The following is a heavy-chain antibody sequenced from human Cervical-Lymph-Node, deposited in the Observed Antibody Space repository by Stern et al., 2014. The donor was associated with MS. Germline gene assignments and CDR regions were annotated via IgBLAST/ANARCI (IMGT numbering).Heavy chain of an antibody. J-gene: IGHJ6*02. V-gene: IGHV3-21*01. CDR3: ASFLGYCSSTSCHQDSYYYYGMDV. D-gene: IGHD2-2*01. Sequence: EVQLVESGGGLVKPGGSLRLSCAASGFTFSSYSMNWVRQAPGKGLEWVSSISSSSSYIYYADSVKGRFTISRDNAKNSLYLQMNSLRAEDTAVYYCASFLGYCSSTSCHQDSYYYYGMDVWGQGTTVTVSS. CDR2: ISSSSSYI. CDR1: GFTFSSYS.